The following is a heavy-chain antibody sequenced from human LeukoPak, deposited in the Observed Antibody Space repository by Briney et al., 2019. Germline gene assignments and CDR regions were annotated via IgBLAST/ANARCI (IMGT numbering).Heavy chain of an antibody. D-gene: IGHD6-13*01. CDR3: ARGYSSSWYENNWFDP. J-gene: IGHJ5*02. Sequence: PSETLSLTCTVSGDITHYWGWIRQPPGKGLECIGSIYFSGSTYYNPSLKSRVTISVDTSKNQFSLKLSSVTAADTAVYYCARGYSSSWYENNWFDPWGQGTLVTVSS. CDR2: IYFSGST. CDR1: GDITHY. V-gene: IGHV4-39*07.